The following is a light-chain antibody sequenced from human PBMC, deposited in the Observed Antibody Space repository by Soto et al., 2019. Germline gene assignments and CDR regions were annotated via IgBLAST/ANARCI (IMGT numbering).Light chain of an antibody. CDR2: GAS. Sequence: EMVVTQSPGTLSLSPGERATLSCRASQSDTNAYLTWYQQKPGQAPRLLIYGASTRATGIPDRFSGSGSGTDFTLTISRVEPEDFAVYYCHYYGGPFGGGDQDRDQT. V-gene: IGKV3-20*01. CDR3: HYYGGP. J-gene: IGKJ4*01. CDR1: QSDTNAY.